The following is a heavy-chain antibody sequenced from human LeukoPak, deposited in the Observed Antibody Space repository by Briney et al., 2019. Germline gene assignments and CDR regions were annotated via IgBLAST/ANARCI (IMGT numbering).Heavy chain of an antibody. CDR1: GGSISSSNW. CDR2: IYHSGST. D-gene: IGHD6-13*01. Sequence: PSGTLSLTCAVSGGSISSSNWWSWVRQPPGKGLEWIGEIYHSGSTNYNPSLKSRVTISVDKSKNQFSLKLSSVTAAATAVYYCARLVMAEAGTDLDPWGQGTLVTVSS. J-gene: IGHJ5*02. CDR3: ARLVMAEAGTDLDP. V-gene: IGHV4-4*02.